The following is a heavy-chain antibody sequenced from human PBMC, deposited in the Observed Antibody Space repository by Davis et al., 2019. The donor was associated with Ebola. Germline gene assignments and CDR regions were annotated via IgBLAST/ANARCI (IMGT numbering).Heavy chain of an antibody. V-gene: IGHV1-2*06. J-gene: IGHJ4*02. D-gene: IGHD2-15*01. CDR2: INPGSGGT. CDR1: GYTFTGYY. Sequence: AASVKVSCKASGYTFTGYYLHWVRQAPGQGLDWMGRINPGSGGTNYVQKFQGRVTMTRDTSIDTAYMELNRLRSDDTAVYYCATSPFSESSPVVVYWGQGTLVTVSP. CDR3: ATSPFSESSPVVVY.